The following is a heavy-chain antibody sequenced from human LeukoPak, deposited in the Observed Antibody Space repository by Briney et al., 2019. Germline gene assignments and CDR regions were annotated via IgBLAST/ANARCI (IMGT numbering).Heavy chain of an antibody. CDR3: ATDRGWRTSGYYLYYFEY. V-gene: IGHV3-7*01. Sequence: GGSLRLSCAASGFIFTNYFMSWVRQAPGKGLEWVASIKHDGSEKYYVDSVRGRFTISRDDTMNSLYLQMSSLRAEDTAVYYCATDRGWRTSGYYLYYFEYWGQGTLVTFSS. CDR2: IKHDGSEK. CDR1: GFIFTNYF. J-gene: IGHJ4*02. D-gene: IGHD3-3*01.